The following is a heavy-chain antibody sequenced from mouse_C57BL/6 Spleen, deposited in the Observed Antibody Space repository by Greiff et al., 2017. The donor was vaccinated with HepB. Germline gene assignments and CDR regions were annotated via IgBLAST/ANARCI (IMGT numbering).Heavy chain of an antibody. CDR2: ISDGGSYT. D-gene: IGHD2-5*01. V-gene: IGHV5-4*03. CDR1: GFTFSSYA. Sequence: EVKLVESGGGLVKPGGSLKLSCAASGFTFSSYAMSWVRQTPEKRLEWVATISDGGSYTYYPDNVKGRFTISRDNAKNNLYLQMSHLKSEDTAMYYCARSRDYSNYVDYFDYWGQGTTLTVSS. CDR3: ARSRDYSNYVDYFDY. J-gene: IGHJ2*01.